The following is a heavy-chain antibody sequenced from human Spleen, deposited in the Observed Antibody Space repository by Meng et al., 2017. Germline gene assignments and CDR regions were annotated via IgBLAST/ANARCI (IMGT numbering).Heavy chain of an antibody. CDR3: ARGIAVDCSNPNYYYGLGF. CDR1: GFTVSSNY. CDR2: ISIGGNT. J-gene: IGHJ6*02. Sequence: GGSLRLSCAASGFTVSSNYLTWVRQAPGKGLDWVSIISIGGNTYYEDAVTGRFTISRDDSKNTFFLQMNSLRAEDTAVYYCARGIAVDCSNPNYYYGLGFWGQGTTVTVSS. V-gene: IGHV3-66*02. D-gene: IGHD4-11*01.